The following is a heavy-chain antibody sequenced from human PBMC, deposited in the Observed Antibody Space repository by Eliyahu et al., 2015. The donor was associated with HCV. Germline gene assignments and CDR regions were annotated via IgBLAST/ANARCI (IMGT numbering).Heavy chain of an antibody. J-gene: IGHJ3*01. V-gene: IGHV3-23*04. Sequence: EVQLVESGGGLVQPGGSLXLSCEAXGFTFSGYXMTWVRQAPGKGLEWVSSISGSGGSTIYADSVKGRFTISRDNSKSTMYLQMNSLRLGDTAVYYCAKDLWGSYPPSAFDVWGQGTMVTVSS. CDR2: ISGSGGST. CDR3: AKDLWGSYPPSAFDV. D-gene: IGHD3-16*02. CDR1: GFTFSGYX.